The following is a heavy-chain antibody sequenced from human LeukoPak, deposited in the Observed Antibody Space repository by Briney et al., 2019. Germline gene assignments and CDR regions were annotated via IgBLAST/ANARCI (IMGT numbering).Heavy chain of an antibody. J-gene: IGHJ5*02. D-gene: IGHD1-14*01. V-gene: IGHV3-66*01. Sequence: GGSLRLSCAASGFTVSSDHMHWVRQAPGMGLEWLSIIYDGGTTYYADSVKGRFTISRDNSKNTVFLQLSSLRAEDTALYYCARDGIERGFWFDPWGQGTLVTVSS. CDR3: ARDGIERGFWFDP. CDR1: GFTVSSDH. CDR2: IYDGGTT.